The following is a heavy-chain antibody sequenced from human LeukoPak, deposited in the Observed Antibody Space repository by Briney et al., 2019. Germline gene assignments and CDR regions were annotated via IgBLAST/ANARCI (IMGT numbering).Heavy chain of an antibody. CDR2: IIPIFGTA. CDR1: GYTFTSHS. D-gene: IGHD4-11*01. V-gene: IGHV1-69*08. CDR3: ARAHSNYGWFDP. Sequence: SVKVSCKASGYTFTSHSVSWVRQAPGQGLEWMGRIIPIFGTANYAQKFQGRVTITADKSTSTAYMELSSLRSEDTAVYYCARAHSNYGWFDPWGQGTLVTVSS. J-gene: IGHJ5*02.